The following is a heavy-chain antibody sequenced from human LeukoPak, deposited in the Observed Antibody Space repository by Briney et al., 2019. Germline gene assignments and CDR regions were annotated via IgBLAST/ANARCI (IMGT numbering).Heavy chain of an antibody. D-gene: IGHD1-1*01. CDR1: SYTFTSYG. V-gene: IGHV1-18*01. Sequence: ASVKVSCKASSYTFTSYGISWVRQAPGQGLEWMGWISAYNGNTNYAQKLQGRVTMTTDTSTSTAYMELRSLRSDDTAVYYCARAKLATYYMDVWGKGTTVTVSS. J-gene: IGHJ6*03. CDR3: ARAKLATYYMDV. CDR2: ISAYNGNT.